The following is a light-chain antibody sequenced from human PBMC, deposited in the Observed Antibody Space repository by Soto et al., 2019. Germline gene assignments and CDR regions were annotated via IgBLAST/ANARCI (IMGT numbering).Light chain of an antibody. CDR2: DAS. J-gene: IGKJ2*01. CDR3: QQYDYLPYT. Sequence: DIQMTQSPSSLSASVGDRVTITCQASQDITNFLNWYQQKPGRAPKLLIYDASNLETGVASRFSGSGSGTDFTFTISSLQPEDIATYYCQQYDYLPYTFGQGSKLEIK. V-gene: IGKV1-33*01. CDR1: QDITNF.